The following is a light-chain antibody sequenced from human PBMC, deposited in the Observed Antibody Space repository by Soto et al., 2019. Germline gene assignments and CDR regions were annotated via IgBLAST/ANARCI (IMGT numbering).Light chain of an antibody. V-gene: IGLV1-40*01. J-gene: IGLJ2*01. CDR2: GNN. CDR3: QSYDSTLSGSEVV. Sequence: QSVLTQPPSVSGAPGQRDTISCTGSSSNIGSGYDVHWYQQLPGTAPKLLIYGNNNRPSGVPDRFSGSKSGTSASLAITGLQGEDEAEYYCQSYDSTLSGSEVVFGGGTKLTVL. CDR1: SSNIGSGYD.